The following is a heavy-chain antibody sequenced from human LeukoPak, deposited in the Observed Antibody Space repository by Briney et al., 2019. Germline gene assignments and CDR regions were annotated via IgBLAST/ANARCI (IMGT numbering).Heavy chain of an antibody. CDR1: GFSFNSYG. CDR3: AKGGDYYYDSSGYPPPDY. V-gene: IGHV3-30*02. Sequence: QTGGSLRLSCAASGFSFNSYGMHWVRQAPGKGLEWVAFIRYDGTNKYYADSVTGRFTIPRDNSKNTLYLQMKSLRSEDTALYYCAKGGDYYYDSSGYPPPDYWGQGTLVPVSS. J-gene: IGHJ4*02. D-gene: IGHD3-22*01. CDR2: IRYDGTNK.